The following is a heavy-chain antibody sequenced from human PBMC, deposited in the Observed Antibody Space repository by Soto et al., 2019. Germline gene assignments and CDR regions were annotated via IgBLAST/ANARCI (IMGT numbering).Heavy chain of an antibody. CDR2: IKQDGSEK. J-gene: IGHJ4*02. D-gene: IGHD3-3*01. CDR3: ARSPNSRFLEWLLSEPDFDY. V-gene: IGHV3-7*01. CDR1: GFTFSSYW. Sequence: GGSLRLSCAASGFTFSSYWMSWVRQAPGKGLEWVANIKQDGSEKYYVDSVKGRFTISRDNAKNSLYLQMNSLRAEDTAVYYCARSPNSRFLEWLLSEPDFDYWCQGT.